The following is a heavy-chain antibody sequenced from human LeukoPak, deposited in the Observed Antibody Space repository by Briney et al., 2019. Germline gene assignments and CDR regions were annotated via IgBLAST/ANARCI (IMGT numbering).Heavy chain of an antibody. CDR3: TPLYDSSGYYNLDY. J-gene: IGHJ4*02. CDR2: IRSKASSYAT. Sequence: PGGSLRLSCAASGFTFSNAWMSWVRQASGKGLEWVGRIRSKASSYATAFAASVKGRFTISRNDSKNTAYLQMNSLKTEDTAIYYCTPLYDSSGYYNLDYWGQGTLVTVSS. V-gene: IGHV3-73*01. CDR1: GFTFSNAW. D-gene: IGHD3-22*01.